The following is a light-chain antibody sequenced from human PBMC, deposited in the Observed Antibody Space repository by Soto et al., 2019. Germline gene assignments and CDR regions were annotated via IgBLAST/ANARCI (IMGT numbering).Light chain of an antibody. CDR1: ESLVYSNGNTY. J-gene: IGKJ1*01. CDR3: MQGTHWPPT. Sequence: DVVMTQSPLSLPVTLGQPASISCRSSESLVYSNGNTYLHWFQQRPGQSPRRLIYQASNRDSGVPARFSGSGSGTDFTLKISRVEAEDVGVYYCMQGTHWPPTFGQGTKVEIK. V-gene: IGKV2-30*01. CDR2: QAS.